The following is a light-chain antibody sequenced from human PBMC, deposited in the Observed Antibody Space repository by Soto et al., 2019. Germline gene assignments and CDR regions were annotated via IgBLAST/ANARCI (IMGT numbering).Light chain of an antibody. CDR1: QNVKNNY. J-gene: IGKJ3*01. V-gene: IGKV3-20*01. Sequence: EIVLTQSPGTLSLSPGERATLACRASQNVKNNYLAWYQQKPGLAPRLLIFGASSRATGVPVRFSGSGSGTDFTLTISRLEPEDFAVYYCQQYGGSPLFTFGPGTRLDI. CDR2: GAS. CDR3: QQYGGSPLFT.